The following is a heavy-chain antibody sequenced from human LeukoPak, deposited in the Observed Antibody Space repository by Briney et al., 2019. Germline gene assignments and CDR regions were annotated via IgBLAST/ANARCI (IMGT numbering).Heavy chain of an antibody. V-gene: IGHV4-31*03. CDR3: VRAVLAYCGGDCYSLNWFDP. J-gene: IGHJ5*02. CDR2: IYYSGST. D-gene: IGHD2-21*02. Sequence: SETLSLTCTVSGGSISSGGYYWSWIRQHPGKGLEWIGYIYYSGSTYYNPSLKSRVTISVDTSKNQFSLKLSSVTAADTAVYYCVRAVLAYCGGDCYSLNWFDPWGQGTLVTVSS. CDR1: GGSISSGGYY.